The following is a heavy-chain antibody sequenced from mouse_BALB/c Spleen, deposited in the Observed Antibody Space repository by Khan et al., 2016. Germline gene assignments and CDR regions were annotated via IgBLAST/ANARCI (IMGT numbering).Heavy chain of an antibody. CDR3: ARKGARKSYAMDY. CDR1: GFTFSSFG. V-gene: IGHV5-17*02. Sequence: EVELVESGGGLVQPGGSRKLSCAASGFTFSSFGMHWVRQAPEKGLEWVAYISSGSSTIYYADTVKGRFTISRDNPKNTLFLQMTSLRSEDSARYYGARKGARKSYAMDYWGQGTSVTVSS. J-gene: IGHJ4*01. CDR2: ISSGSSTI.